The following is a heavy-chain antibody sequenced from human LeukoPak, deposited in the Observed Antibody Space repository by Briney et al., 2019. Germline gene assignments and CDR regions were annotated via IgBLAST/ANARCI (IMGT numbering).Heavy chain of an antibody. CDR1: GYTFTSYD. Sequence: GASVKVSCKASGYTFTSYDINWVRQATGQGLEWMGWMNPNSGNTGYAQKFQGRVTMTRNTSISTAYMELSSLRSEDTAVYYCARVVVVAATPNDAFDIWGQGTMVTVSS. CDR3: ARVVVVAATPNDAFDI. CDR2: MNPNSGNT. D-gene: IGHD2-15*01. V-gene: IGHV1-8*01. J-gene: IGHJ3*02.